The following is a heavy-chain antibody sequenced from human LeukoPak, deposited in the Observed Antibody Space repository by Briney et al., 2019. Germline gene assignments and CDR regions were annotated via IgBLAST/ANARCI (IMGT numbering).Heavy chain of an antibody. CDR3: ARDLSRVTMVRGVITTPNYYGMDV. CDR1: GFTVSSNY. CDR2: IYSGGST. Sequence: HPGGSLRLSCAASGFTVSSNYMSWVRQAPGKGLEWVSVIYSGGSTYYADSVKGRFTISRDNSKNTLYLQMNSLRAEDTAVYYCARDLSRVTMVRGVITTPNYYGMDVWGQGTTVTVSS. D-gene: IGHD3-10*01. V-gene: IGHV3-53*01. J-gene: IGHJ6*02.